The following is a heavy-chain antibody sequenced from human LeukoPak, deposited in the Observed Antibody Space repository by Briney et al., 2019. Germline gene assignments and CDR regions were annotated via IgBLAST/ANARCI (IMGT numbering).Heavy chain of an antibody. CDR2: INHSGST. CDR1: GGSFSGYY. Sequence: SETLSLTCAVYGGSFSGYYWSWLRQPPGKGLEWIGEINHSGSTNYNPSLKSRVTISVDTSKNQFSLKLSSVTAADTAVYYCARGRIGADHSYGYVGFDYWGQGTLVTVSS. V-gene: IGHV4-34*01. J-gene: IGHJ4*02. D-gene: IGHD5-18*01. CDR3: ARGRIGADHSYGYVGFDY.